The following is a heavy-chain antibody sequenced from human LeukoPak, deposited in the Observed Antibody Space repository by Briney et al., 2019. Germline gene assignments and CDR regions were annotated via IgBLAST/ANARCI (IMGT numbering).Heavy chain of an antibody. CDR1: GFTFSNYP. CDR2: ISYDGSNE. CDR3: ARGAGPASRH. J-gene: IGHJ4*02. V-gene: IGHV3-30*04. Sequence: GGSLRLSCAASGFTFSNYPIHWVRQAPGKGLEWVAVISYDGSNEYYADSVKGRFIISRDNSKNTLYLQMNSLRAEDTAVYYCARGAGPASRHWGQGTLVTVSS.